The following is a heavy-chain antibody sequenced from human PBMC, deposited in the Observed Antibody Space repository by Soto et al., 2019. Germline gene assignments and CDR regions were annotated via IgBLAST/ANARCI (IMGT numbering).Heavy chain of an antibody. CDR2: ISGSAVTT. V-gene: IGHV3-23*01. J-gene: IGHJ4*02. D-gene: IGHD6-19*01. CDR1: GFTLSTYA. Sequence: PGGSLRLSCAASGFTLSTYAMSWVRQTPEKGLEWVSAISGSAVTTHYADSVMGRFTISRDSSKNTVSLEMTSLRAEDTAVYYCAKGGRQWLVTSDFNYWGQGALVTVSS. CDR3: AKGGRQWLVTSDFNY.